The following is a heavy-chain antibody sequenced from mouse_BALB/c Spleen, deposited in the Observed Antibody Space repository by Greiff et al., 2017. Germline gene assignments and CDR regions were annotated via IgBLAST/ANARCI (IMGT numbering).Heavy chain of an antibody. Sequence: EVNLVESGGGLVKPGGSLKLSCAASGFTFSSYAMSWVRQTPEKRLEWVATISSGGSYTYYPDSVKGRFTISRDNAKNTLYLQMSSLRSEDTAMYYCASPYGSSYAWFAYWGQGTLVTVSA. J-gene: IGHJ3*01. CDR2: ISSGGSYT. CDR1: GFTFSSYA. CDR3: ASPYGSSYAWFAY. V-gene: IGHV5-9-3*01. D-gene: IGHD1-1*01.